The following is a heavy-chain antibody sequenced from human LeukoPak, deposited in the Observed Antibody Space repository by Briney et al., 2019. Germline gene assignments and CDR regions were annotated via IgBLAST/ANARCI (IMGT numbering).Heavy chain of an antibody. Sequence: SVKVSCKASGGTFSSCAISWVRQAPGQGLEWMGGIIPIFGTANYAQKFQGRVTITTDESTSTAYMELSSLRSEDTAVYYCARAKWELGHYFDYWGQGTLVTVSS. V-gene: IGHV1-69*05. D-gene: IGHD1-26*01. CDR2: IIPIFGTA. J-gene: IGHJ4*02. CDR3: ARAKWELGHYFDY. CDR1: GGTFSSCA.